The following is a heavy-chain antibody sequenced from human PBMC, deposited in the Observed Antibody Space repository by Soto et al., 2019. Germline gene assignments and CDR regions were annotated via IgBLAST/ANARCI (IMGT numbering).Heavy chain of an antibody. V-gene: IGHV3-30-3*01. J-gene: IGHJ4*02. Sequence: QVQLVESGGGVVQPGRSLRLSCAASGFTFSSYAMHWVRQAPGKGLECVAVISYDGSNKYYADSVKGRFTISRDNSKNTLYLQMNSLRAEDTAVFYCARDQTGITTAGGGRIDYWGLGSLVTVSS. CDR3: ARDQTGITTAGGGRIDY. CDR2: ISYDGSNK. CDR1: GFTFSSYA. D-gene: IGHD6-13*01.